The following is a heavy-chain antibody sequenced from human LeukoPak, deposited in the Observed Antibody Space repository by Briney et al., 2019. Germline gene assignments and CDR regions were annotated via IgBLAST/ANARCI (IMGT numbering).Heavy chain of an antibody. D-gene: IGHD4-23*01. CDR1: GAFISSSH. J-gene: IGHJ6*03. CDR3: ARGTSTVVTPEYYYYYCMDV. Sequence: PSETLSLTCNVSGAFISSSHWSWVRQPPGKGLEWIGNIHTSGGSNYSPSLKSRVTISLDTSRNQFSLKLTSVTAADTAVYYCARGTSTVVTPEYYYYYCMDVWGKGTTVTVSS. V-gene: IGHV4-4*09. CDR2: IHTSGGS.